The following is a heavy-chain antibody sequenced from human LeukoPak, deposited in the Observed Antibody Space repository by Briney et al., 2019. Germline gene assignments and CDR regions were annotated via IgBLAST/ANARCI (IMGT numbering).Heavy chain of an antibody. CDR2: ISSNGGST. CDR3: ARAGGIDYYYYYGMDV. D-gene: IGHD1-14*01. V-gene: IGHV3-64*01. CDR1: GFTFSSDA. J-gene: IGHJ6*02. Sequence: GGSLRLSCAASGFTFSSDAMHWVRQAPGKGLEYVSAISSNGGSTYYANSVKGRFTISRDNSKNTLYLQMGSLRAEDMAVYYCARAGGIDYYYYYGMDVWGQGTTVTVSS.